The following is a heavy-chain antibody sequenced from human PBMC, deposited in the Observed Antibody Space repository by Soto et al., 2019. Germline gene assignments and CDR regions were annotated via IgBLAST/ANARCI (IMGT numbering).Heavy chain of an antibody. D-gene: IGHD6-19*01. CDR1: GFTFSTNW. Sequence: EVQLVESGGGLVQPGGSLRLSCAASGFTFSTNWMHWVRQAPGKGLVWVSLINSDGSSTRYADSVKGRFTISRDNAKNTLYLQMNSLIAEDTAVYYCATGSGWYSPDYWGQGTLVTVSS. J-gene: IGHJ4*02. V-gene: IGHV3-74*01. CDR3: ATGSGWYSPDY. CDR2: INSDGSST.